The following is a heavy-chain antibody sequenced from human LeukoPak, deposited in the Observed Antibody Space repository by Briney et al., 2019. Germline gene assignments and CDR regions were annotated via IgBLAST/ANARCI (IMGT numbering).Heavy chain of an antibody. Sequence: SETLSLTCTVSGYSISSGYYWGWIRQPPGKGLEWIGSIYHSGSTCYNPSLKSRVTISVDTSKNQFSLKLSSVTAADTAVYYCARVPLRWYYMDVWGKGTTVTVSS. CDR3: ARVPLRWYYMDV. CDR2: IYHSGST. V-gene: IGHV4-38-2*02. CDR1: GYSISSGYY. J-gene: IGHJ6*03. D-gene: IGHD4-23*01.